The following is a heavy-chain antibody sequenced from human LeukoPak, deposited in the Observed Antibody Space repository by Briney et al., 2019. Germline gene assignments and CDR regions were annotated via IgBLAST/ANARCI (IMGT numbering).Heavy chain of an antibody. Sequence: SETLSLTCTVSGGSISSYYWSWIRQPPGKGLEWIGYIYYSGSTNYNPSLKSRVTISVDTSKNQFSLKLSSVTADDPGVYYCARGKLGYCSGGSCYFDYWGQGTLVTVSS. D-gene: IGHD2-15*01. CDR1: GGSISSYY. J-gene: IGHJ4*02. V-gene: IGHV4-59*01. CDR3: ARGKLGYCSGGSCYFDY. CDR2: IYYSGST.